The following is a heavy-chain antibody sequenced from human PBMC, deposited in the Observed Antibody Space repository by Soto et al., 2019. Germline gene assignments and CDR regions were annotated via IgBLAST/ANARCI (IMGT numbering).Heavy chain of an antibody. J-gene: IGHJ4*02. Sequence: QVQLQQWGAGLLKPSETLSLTCAVYGGSFSGYYWSWIRQPPGKGLEWIGEINHSGSTNYNPSLKSRVTISVDTSNNQFSLKLSSVTAADTAVYYCASRRDGYNYGGWYWGQGTLVTVSS. D-gene: IGHD5-12*01. V-gene: IGHV4-34*01. CDR1: GGSFSGYY. CDR2: INHSGST. CDR3: ASRRDGYNYGGWY.